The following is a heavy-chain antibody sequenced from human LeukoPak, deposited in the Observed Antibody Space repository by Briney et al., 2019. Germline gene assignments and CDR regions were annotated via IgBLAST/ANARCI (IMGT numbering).Heavy chain of an antibody. Sequence: SETLSLTCAVYGGSFSGYYWSWIRQPPGKGLEWIGEINHSGSTNYNPSLKSRVTISVDTSKNQFSLKLSSVTAADTAVYYCARGKINYYDSSGYYYFDYWGQGTLVTVSS. CDR1: GGSFSGYY. V-gene: IGHV4-34*01. CDR2: INHSGST. CDR3: ARGKINYYDSSGYYYFDY. J-gene: IGHJ4*02. D-gene: IGHD3-22*01.